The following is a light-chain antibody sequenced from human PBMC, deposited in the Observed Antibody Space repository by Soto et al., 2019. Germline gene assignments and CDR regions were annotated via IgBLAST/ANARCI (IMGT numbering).Light chain of an antibody. Sequence: ERVMTQSPATLSVSPGEGATLSCRANQHVSSHIAWYQHKPGQAPRLLIHAASTRAPGVPVRFSGSGSGTEFSLTISSLQFEDFAVYYCQQYQSWPFPFGQGTMLEIK. V-gene: IGKV3-15*01. CDR1: QHVSSH. J-gene: IGKJ2*01. CDR2: AAS. CDR3: QQYQSWPFP.